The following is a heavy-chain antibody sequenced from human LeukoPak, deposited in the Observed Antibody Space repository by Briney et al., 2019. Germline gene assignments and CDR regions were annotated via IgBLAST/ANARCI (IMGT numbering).Heavy chain of an antibody. CDR1: GGTFISYA. D-gene: IGHD4-11*01. J-gene: IGHJ6*02. CDR3: ARDEIKRDYQGYYYGMDV. V-gene: IGHV1-69*13. Sequence: GASVKVSCKASGGTFISYAISWVRQAPGQGLEWMGGIIPIFGTANYAQKFQGRVTITADESTSTAYMELSSLRSEDTAVYYCARDEIKRDYQGYYYGMDVWGQGTTVTVSS. CDR2: IIPIFGTA.